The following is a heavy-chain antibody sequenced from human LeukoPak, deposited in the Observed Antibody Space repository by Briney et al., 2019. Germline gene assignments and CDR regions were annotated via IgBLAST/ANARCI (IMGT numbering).Heavy chain of an antibody. V-gene: IGHV3-7*01. CDR2: INQDGSVK. J-gene: IGHJ4*02. CDR1: GFTFSNYL. Sequence: GGSLRLSCAASGFTFSNYLMSWVRQAPGKGLEWVANINQDGSVKYYVDSVKGRFTISRDNAKNSLYLQMNSLRAEDTAVYYCARIGYSSSSMDYWGQGTLVTVSS. CDR3: ARIGYSSSSMDY. D-gene: IGHD6-6*01.